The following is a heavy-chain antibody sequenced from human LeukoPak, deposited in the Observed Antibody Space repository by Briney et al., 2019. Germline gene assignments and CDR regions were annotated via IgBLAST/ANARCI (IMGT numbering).Heavy chain of an antibody. Sequence: GASVKVSCKASGYTFTIYDINWVRQATGQGLEWMGWMNPNSGNTGYAQKFQGRVTITRNTSISTAYMELSSLRSEDTAVYYCARNKAVADPFYYYYMDVWGKGTTVTVSS. D-gene: IGHD6-19*01. V-gene: IGHV1-8*03. J-gene: IGHJ6*03. CDR2: MNPNSGNT. CDR3: ARNKAVADPFYYYYMDV. CDR1: GYTFTIYD.